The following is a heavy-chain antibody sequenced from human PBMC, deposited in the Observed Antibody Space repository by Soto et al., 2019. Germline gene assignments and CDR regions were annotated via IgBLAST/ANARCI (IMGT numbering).Heavy chain of an antibody. J-gene: IGHJ4*02. CDR1: GYTFTTYG. Sequence: ASVKVSCKASGYTFTTYGISWVRQAPGQGLEWMGWINPNSGGTNYAQKFQGWVTMTRDTSISTGYVELSRLTFDDTAVYYCARGSRIAVAGNPFSDYWGQGTLVTVSS. CDR3: ARGSRIAVAGNPFSDY. D-gene: IGHD6-19*01. CDR2: INPNSGGT. V-gene: IGHV1-2*04.